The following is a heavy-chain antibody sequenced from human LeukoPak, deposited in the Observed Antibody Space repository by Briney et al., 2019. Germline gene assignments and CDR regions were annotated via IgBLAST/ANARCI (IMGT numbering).Heavy chain of an antibody. Sequence: KPSETLSLTCTVSGGSISSYYWSWIRQPPGKGLEWIGYIYYSGSTNYNPSPKSRVTISVDTSKNQFPLKLSSVTAADTAVYYCARASPRMDVWGKGTTVTVSS. J-gene: IGHJ6*04. V-gene: IGHV4-59*01. CDR2: IYYSGST. CDR3: ARASPRMDV. CDR1: GGSISSYY.